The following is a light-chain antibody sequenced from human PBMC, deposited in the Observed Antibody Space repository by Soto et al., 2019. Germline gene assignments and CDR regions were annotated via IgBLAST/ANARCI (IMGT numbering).Light chain of an antibody. Sequence: QSVLTQPASVSGSPRQSITISCTGTSSDIGNYKYVSWYQHHPGKAPKLIIYEVTNRPSGVSNRFSGSKSGNTASLTISGLLAEDESDYYCSLYTSSNTQVFGSGTKVTVL. V-gene: IGLV2-14*01. CDR2: EVT. CDR3: SLYTSSNTQV. CDR1: SSDIGNYKY. J-gene: IGLJ1*01.